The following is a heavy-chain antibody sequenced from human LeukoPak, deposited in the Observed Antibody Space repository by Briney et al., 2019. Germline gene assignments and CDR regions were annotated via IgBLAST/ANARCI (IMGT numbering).Heavy chain of an antibody. CDR2: ISYDGSNK. V-gene: IGHV3-30*18. CDR1: GFTFSSYG. D-gene: IGHD3-10*01. J-gene: IGHJ4*02. Sequence: GRSLRLSCAASGFTFSSYGMHWVRQAPGKGLEWVAVISYDGSNKYYADSVKGRFTISRDNSKNTLYLQMNSLRAEDTAVYYCAKDGSGSPVDYWGQGTLATVSS. CDR3: AKDGSGSPVDY.